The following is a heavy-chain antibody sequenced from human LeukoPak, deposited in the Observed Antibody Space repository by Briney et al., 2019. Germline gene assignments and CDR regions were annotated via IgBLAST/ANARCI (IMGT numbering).Heavy chain of an antibody. J-gene: IGHJ4*02. V-gene: IGHV4-34*01. CDR1: GGSFSGYY. Sequence: SETLSLTCAVYGGSFSGYYWSWLRQPPGKGLEWIGEINHSGSTNYNPSLKSRVTISVDTSKNQFSLKLSSVTAADTAVYYCAGSSGYSDLDYWGQGTLVTVSS. CDR3: AGSSGYSDLDY. CDR2: INHSGST. D-gene: IGHD3-22*01.